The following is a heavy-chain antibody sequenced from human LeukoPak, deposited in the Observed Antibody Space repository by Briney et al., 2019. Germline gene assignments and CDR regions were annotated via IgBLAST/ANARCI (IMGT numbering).Heavy chain of an antibody. J-gene: IGHJ4*02. CDR2: INHSGST. Sequence: SETLSLTCAVYGGSFSGYYWSWIRQPPGKGLEWIGEINHSGSTNYNPSLKSRVTISVDTSKNQFSLKLSSVTAADTAVYYCARIWIRPRKFTWEPLDYWGQGTLVTVSS. V-gene: IGHV4-34*01. D-gene: IGHD1-26*01. CDR3: ARIWIRPRKFTWEPLDY. CDR1: GGSFSGYY.